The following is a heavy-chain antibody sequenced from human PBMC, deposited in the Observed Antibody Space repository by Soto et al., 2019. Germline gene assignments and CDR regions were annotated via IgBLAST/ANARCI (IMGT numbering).Heavy chain of an antibody. D-gene: IGHD6-19*01. V-gene: IGHV4-59*08. J-gene: IGHJ4*02. CDR1: GGSISSYY. Sequence: SETLSLTCTVSGGSISSYYWSWIRQPPGKGLEWIGYIYYSGSTNCNPSLKSRVTISVDTSKNQFSLKLSSVTAADTAVYYCARQYSSGWYQLDYWGQGTLVTVSS. CDR2: IYYSGST. CDR3: ARQYSSGWYQLDY.